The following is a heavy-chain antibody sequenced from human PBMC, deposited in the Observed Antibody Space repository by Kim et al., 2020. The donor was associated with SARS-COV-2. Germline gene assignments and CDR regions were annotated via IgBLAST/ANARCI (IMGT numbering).Heavy chain of an antibody. V-gene: IGHV3-48*04. CDR3: ATGWVGY. Sequence: SSSVYYADSVKGRFTISRDNAKKSLYLQMNSLRADDTAVYYCATGWVGYWGQGTLVTVSS. CDR2: SSSV. J-gene: IGHJ4*02. D-gene: IGHD1-26*01.